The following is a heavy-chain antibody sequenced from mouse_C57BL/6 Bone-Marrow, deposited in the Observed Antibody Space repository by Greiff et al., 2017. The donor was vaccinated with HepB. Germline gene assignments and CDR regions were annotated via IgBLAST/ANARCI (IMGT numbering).Heavy chain of an antibody. CDR3: ARYSIYYGSSYPYWYFDV. CDR1: GYTFTGYW. CDR2: ILPGSGST. D-gene: IGHD1-1*01. V-gene: IGHV1-9*01. J-gene: IGHJ1*03. Sequence: VKLMESGAELMKPGASVKLSCKATGYTFTGYWIEWVKQRPGHGLEWIGEILPGSGSTNYNEKFKGKATFTADTSSNTAYMQLSSLTTEDSAIYYCARYSIYYGSSYPYWYFDVWGTGTTVTVSS.